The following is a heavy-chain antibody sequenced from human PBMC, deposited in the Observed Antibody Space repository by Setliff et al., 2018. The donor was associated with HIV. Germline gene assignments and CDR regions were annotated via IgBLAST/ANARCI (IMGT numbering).Heavy chain of an antibody. CDR3: AREKGNTPTAYYLDY. D-gene: IGHD3-10*01. CDR2: ISDDGGQT. J-gene: IGHJ4*02. CDR1: GFTFNAYS. Sequence: GGSLRLSCAASGFTFNAYSIHWVRQAPGKGLEWVVVISDDGGQTYYAGSVEGRFTIFRDNSKNTMYLQMHSLRGDDTAIYYCAREKGNTPTAYYLDYWGQGTLVTVSS. V-gene: IGHV3-30*04.